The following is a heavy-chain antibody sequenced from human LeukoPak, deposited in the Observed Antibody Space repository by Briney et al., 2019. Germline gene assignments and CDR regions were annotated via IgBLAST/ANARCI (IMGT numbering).Heavy chain of an antibody. CDR1: GGTFSSYA. Sequence: GSSVKVSCKASGGTFSSYAISWVRQAPGQGLEWMGGIIPIFGTANYAQKFQGRVTITADESTSTAYMELSSLRSEDTAVYYCARDRAPPSLWFGGLWGQGTLVTVSS. D-gene: IGHD3-10*01. CDR3: ARDRAPPSLWFGGL. J-gene: IGHJ4*02. CDR2: IIPIFGTA. V-gene: IGHV1-69*01.